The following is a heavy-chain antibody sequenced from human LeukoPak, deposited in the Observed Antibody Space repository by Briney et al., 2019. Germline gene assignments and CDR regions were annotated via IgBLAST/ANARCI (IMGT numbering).Heavy chain of an antibody. Sequence: SETLSLTCTVSGGSISSSSYYWGWTRQPPGKGLEWIGSIYYSGSTYYNPSLKSRVTISVDTSKNQFSLKLSSVTAADTAVYYCARHEQVAATLWWFDPWGQGTLVTVSS. V-gene: IGHV4-39*01. CDR2: IYYSGST. J-gene: IGHJ5*02. CDR1: GGSISSSSYY. CDR3: ARHEQVAATLWWFDP. D-gene: IGHD2-15*01.